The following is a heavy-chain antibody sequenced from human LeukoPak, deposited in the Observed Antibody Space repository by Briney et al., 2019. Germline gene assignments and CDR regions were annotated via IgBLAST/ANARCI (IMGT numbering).Heavy chain of an antibody. D-gene: IGHD1-14*01. Sequence: ASVKVSCKASGYTFTGYYMHWVRQAPGQGLEWMGWINPNSGGTNYAQKFQGSVTMTRDTSISTAYMELSRLRSDDTAVYYCARDPERISACSFDIWGQGTMVTVSS. J-gene: IGHJ3*02. V-gene: IGHV1-2*02. CDR3: ARDPERISACSFDI. CDR2: INPNSGGT. CDR1: GYTFTGYY.